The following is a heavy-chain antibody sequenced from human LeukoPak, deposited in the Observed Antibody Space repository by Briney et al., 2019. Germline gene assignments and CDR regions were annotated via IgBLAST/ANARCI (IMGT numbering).Heavy chain of an antibody. CDR1: GLTVTNNH. CDR3: ARRAVTNQFDS. CDR2: IQSRGST. D-gene: IGHD4-17*01. Sequence: PGGSLRLSRAASGLTVTNNHVTWVRQAPGKGLEWVSVIQSRGSTYYRDSVKGRFTISRDNSNNTLYLQITSLRADDTAMYYCARRAVTNQFDSWGQGTLVTVSS. V-gene: IGHV3-66*02. J-gene: IGHJ4*02.